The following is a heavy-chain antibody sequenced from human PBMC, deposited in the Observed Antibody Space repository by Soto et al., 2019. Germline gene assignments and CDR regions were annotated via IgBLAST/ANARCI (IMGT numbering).Heavy chain of an antibody. CDR3: ARVVPAALGYYGMDV. Sequence: SETLSLTCTVSGGSISCSSYYWGWIRQPPGKGLEWIGSIYYSGSTYYNPSLKSRVTISVDTSKNQFSLKLSSVTAADTAVYYCARVVPAALGYYGMDVWGQGTTVTVSS. V-gene: IGHV4-39*01. CDR1: GGSISCSSYY. J-gene: IGHJ6*02. D-gene: IGHD2-2*01. CDR2: IYYSGST.